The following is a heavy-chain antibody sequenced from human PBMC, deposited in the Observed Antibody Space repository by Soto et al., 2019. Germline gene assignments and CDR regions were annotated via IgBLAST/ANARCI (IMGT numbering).Heavy chain of an antibody. CDR2: IKQDGSEK. V-gene: IGHV3-7*01. CDR3: ASKTGTTDDDYYYMDV. CDR1: GFTFSSYW. D-gene: IGHD1-1*01. J-gene: IGHJ6*03. Sequence: EVQLVESGGGLVQPGGSLRLSCAASGFTFSSYWMSWVRQAPGKGLEWVANIKQDGSEKYYVDSVKGRFTISRDNAKNSLYLQMNSGRAEDTTVYYCASKTGTTDDDYYYMDVWGKGTTVTVSS.